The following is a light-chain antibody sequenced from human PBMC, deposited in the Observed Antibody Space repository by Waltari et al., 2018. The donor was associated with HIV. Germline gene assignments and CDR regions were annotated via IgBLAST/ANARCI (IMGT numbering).Light chain of an antibody. CDR2: EGS. Sequence: QSALTHFASVSGSPGQSITISCTGTSSAVGNYNPVSWYQQHPGKAPKLMIYEGSKRPSGVSNRFSGSKSGNTASLTSSGLQAEDEADYYCCSYANSSTVFGGGTKVTVL. CDR1: SSAVGNYNP. J-gene: IGLJ2*01. CDR3: CSYANSSTV. V-gene: IGLV2-23*01.